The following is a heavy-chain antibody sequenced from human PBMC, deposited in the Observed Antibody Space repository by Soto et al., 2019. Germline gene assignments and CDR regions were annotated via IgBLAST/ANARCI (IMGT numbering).Heavy chain of an antibody. CDR2: INHTGGT. D-gene: IGHD3-3*01. V-gene: IGHV4-34*01. CDR3: ATRITVFGLLIPPFDP. J-gene: IGHJ5*02. Sequence: NPSETLSLSCAVYGGSVNGYYWNLIRQPPGKGLEWIGEINHTGGTHYNPSLKSRVTMSVDTSKNQFSLRLSSVTAADTAIYYCATRITVFGLLIPPFDPWGQGTQAPVSP. CDR1: GGSVNGYY.